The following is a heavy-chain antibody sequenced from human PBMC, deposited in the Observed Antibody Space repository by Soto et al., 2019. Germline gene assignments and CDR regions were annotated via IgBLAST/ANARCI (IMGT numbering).Heavy chain of an antibody. J-gene: IGHJ2*01. D-gene: IGHD6-13*01. CDR3: ANRANIAAAGWYFDL. CDR2: ISYDGSNK. V-gene: IGHV3-30*18. Sequence: QVQLVESGGGVVQPGRSLRLSCAASGFTFSSYGMHWVRQAPGKGLEWVAVISYDGSNKYYADSVKGRFTISRDNSKNTLYLQMNSLRAEDTAAYYCANRANIAAAGWYFDLWGRGTLVTVSS. CDR1: GFTFSSYG.